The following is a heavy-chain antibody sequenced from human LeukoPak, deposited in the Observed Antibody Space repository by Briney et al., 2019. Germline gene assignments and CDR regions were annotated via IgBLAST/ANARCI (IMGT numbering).Heavy chain of an antibody. V-gene: IGHV3-23*01. J-gene: IGHJ5*02. D-gene: IGHD5-12*01. CDR3: AKDPCGYLSGWCDP. CDR2: LSGSGDPT. CDR1: GFTFSNYA. Sequence: GGSLRLSCAASGFTFSNYAMTWVRQAPGKGLEWISVLSGSGDPTYYADSVKGRFTISRDNSRNTLYLQMNSQRAEDTALYYCAKDPCGYLSGWCDPWGQGILVTVSS.